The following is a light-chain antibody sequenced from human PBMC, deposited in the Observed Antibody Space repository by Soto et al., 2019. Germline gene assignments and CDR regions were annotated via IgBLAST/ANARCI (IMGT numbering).Light chain of an antibody. J-gene: IGKJ5*01. CDR1: QSVSSTS. CDR3: QQYGSSPIT. CDR2: GAS. Sequence: EIVLTQSPGTLSLSPGERATLSCRASQSVSSTSLGWYQQKPGQAPRLLMYGASNRATGIPDRFSGSGSGTDFTLTISRLEPEDFAVYYCQQYGSSPITFGQGTRLAMK. V-gene: IGKV3-20*01.